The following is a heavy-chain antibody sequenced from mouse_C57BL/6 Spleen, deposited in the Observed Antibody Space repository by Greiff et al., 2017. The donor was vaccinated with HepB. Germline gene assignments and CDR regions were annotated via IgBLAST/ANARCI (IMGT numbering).Heavy chain of an antibody. CDR2: IYPGNSDT. D-gene: IGHD1-1*01. V-gene: IGHV1-5*01. Sequence: EVQLQQSGTVLVRPGASVKMSCKASGYTFTSYWMHWVKQRPGQGLEWIGAIYPGNSDTSYNQKFKGKAKLTAVTSASTAYMELSSLTYEDSAVYYCTTITTVVEGFAYWGQGTPVTVSA. CDR1: GYTFTSYW. J-gene: IGHJ3*01. CDR3: TTITTVVEGFAY.